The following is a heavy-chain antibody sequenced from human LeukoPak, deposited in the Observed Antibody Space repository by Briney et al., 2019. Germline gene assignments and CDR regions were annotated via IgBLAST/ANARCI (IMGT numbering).Heavy chain of an antibody. J-gene: IGHJ6*03. V-gene: IGHV4-61*01. D-gene: IGHD6-19*01. CDR1: GGSISSGSYY. CDR2: IYYSGGT. Sequence: SETLSLTCTVSGGSISSGSYYWSWIRQPPGKGLEWIGYIYYSGGTNYNPSLKSRVTISVDTSKNQFSLKLSSVTAADTAVYYCARVGSGWYYYYYYYMDVWGKGTTVTVSS. CDR3: ARVGSGWYYYYYYYMDV.